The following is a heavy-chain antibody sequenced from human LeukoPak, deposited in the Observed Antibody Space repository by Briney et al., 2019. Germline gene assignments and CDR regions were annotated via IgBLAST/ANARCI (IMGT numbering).Heavy chain of an antibody. CDR3: ARGEERNFYYYYGMDV. J-gene: IGHJ6*02. CDR2: INPNSGGT. D-gene: IGHD1-1*01. CDR1: GYSFTGYY. Sequence: ASVKVSCKASGYSFTGYYIHWVRQAPRQGLEWMGWINPNSGGTSYVQKFQGWVTMTRDTSISTAYMELSSLRSNDTAVYYCARGEERNFYYYYGMDVWGQGTTVTVSS. V-gene: IGHV1-2*04.